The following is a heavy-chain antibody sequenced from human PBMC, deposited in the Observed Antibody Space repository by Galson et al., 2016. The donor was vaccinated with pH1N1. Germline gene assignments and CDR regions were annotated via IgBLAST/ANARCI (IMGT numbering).Heavy chain of an antibody. V-gene: IGHV4-34*01. Sequence: LSLTCAVFGGSFSNYQWTWIRQSPGKGLEWIGEISHTGSTNYNPSLWSRLTISIDTSKSQFSLSLRSVSAADTGIYYCARRERWQQMGFWGQGTPVSVSS. CDR1: GGSFSNYQ. CDR2: ISHTGST. D-gene: IGHD5-24*01. CDR3: ARRERWQQMGF. J-gene: IGHJ4*02.